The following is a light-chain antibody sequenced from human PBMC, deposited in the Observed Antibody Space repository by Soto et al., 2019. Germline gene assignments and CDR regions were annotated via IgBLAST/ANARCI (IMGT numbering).Light chain of an antibody. V-gene: IGLV1-51*01. Sequence: QSVLTQPPSVSAAPGQKVTISCSGSSSNIGNNFVTWYQQLPGTAPKLLIYDNNKRPSGIPDRSSGSQSGTSATLGITGLQTGDEAVYYCGSWDSSLTYVFGTGTKV. J-gene: IGLJ1*01. CDR3: GSWDSSLTYV. CDR2: DNN. CDR1: SSNIGNNF.